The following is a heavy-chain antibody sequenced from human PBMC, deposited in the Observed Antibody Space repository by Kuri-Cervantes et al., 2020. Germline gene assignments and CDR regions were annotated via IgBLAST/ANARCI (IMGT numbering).Heavy chain of an antibody. CDR1: GGSISSGGYS. J-gene: IGHJ6*02. CDR3: ARVSPIAVVVPAAIRYYYYGMDV. Sequence: SCAVSGGSISSGGYSWSWIRQPPGKGLEWIGYIYHSGSTYYNPSLKSRVTISVDTSKNQFSLKLSSVTAADTAVYYCARVSPIAVVVPAAIRYYYYGMDVWGQGTTVTVSS. CDR2: IYHSGST. V-gene: IGHV4-30-2*01. D-gene: IGHD2-2*01.